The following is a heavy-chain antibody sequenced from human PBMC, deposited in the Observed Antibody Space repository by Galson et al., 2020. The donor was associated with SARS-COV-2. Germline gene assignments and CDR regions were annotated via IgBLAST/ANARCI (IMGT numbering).Heavy chain of an antibody. CDR3: ARGLPVGGMDV. V-gene: IGHV1-8*02. D-gene: IGHD1-26*01. CDR2: MNPNSDNP. CDR1: GYTFTTYD. J-gene: IGHJ6*02. Sequence: ASVTVSCKASGYTFTTYDINWVRQATGQGLEWLGYMNPNSDNPAYAQKFQGRVTVTRNTSISTAYMELSSLRSEDTAVYYCARGLPVGGMDVWGQGTTVIVSS.